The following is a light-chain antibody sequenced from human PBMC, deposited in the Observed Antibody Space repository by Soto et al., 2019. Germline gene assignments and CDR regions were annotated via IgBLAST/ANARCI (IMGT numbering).Light chain of an antibody. J-gene: IGLJ1*01. Sequence: ALTQPRFASGSPGQSVTISCTGTSSVVGDYNYVSWYQQHPGKAPKLMIYEVTKRPSGVPDRFSGSKSGNTASLTVSGLQAEDEADYYCSSYAGSKNFVFGTGTKVTVL. CDR1: SSVVGDYNY. V-gene: IGLV2-8*01. CDR3: SSYAGSKNFV. CDR2: EVT.